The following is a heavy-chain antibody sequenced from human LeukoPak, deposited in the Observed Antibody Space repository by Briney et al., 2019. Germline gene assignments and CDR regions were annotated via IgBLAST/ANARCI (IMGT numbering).Heavy chain of an antibody. CDR1: GGSFSGYY. CDR2: INHSGST. V-gene: IGHV4-34*01. CDR3: ARRTPSIAARRGSNWFDP. Sequence: SETLSLTCAVYGGSFSGYYWSWIRQPPGKGLEWIGEINHSGSTNYNPSPKSRVTISVDTSKNQFSLKLSSVTAADTAVYYCARRTPSIAARRGSNWFDPWGQGTLVTVSS. D-gene: IGHD6-6*01. J-gene: IGHJ5*02.